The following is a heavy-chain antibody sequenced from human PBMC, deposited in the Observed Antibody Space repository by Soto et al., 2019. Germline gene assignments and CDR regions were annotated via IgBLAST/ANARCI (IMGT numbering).Heavy chain of an antibody. CDR3: AREGVDGYNQFGFDY. Sequence: QVQLVQSGAEVQKPGSSVKVSCKASGGTFSSYAISWVRQAPGQGLEWMGGIIPIFGTANYAQKFQGRVTITADESTSTAYMELSSLRSEDTAVYYCAREGVDGYNQFGFDYWGQGTLVTVSS. V-gene: IGHV1-69*01. J-gene: IGHJ4*02. CDR1: GGTFSSYA. D-gene: IGHD5-12*01. CDR2: IIPIFGTA.